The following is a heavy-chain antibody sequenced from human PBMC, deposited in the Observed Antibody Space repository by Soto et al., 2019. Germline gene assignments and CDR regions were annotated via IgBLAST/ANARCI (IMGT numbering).Heavy chain of an antibody. V-gene: IGHV1-8*01. J-gene: IGHJ5*02. CDR3: ASDMSTT. CDR1: GYTFTSHD. Sequence: QVKLVQSGAEVKKPGASVKVSCKASGYTFTSHDINWMRQTTGQGLEWMGWMNPNTGHTNYAQKFQGRVTMTRDTSISTAYMELTNLRSEDTAIYYCASDMSTTWSQGTLVTVSS. CDR2: MNPNTGHT. D-gene: IGHD3-16*01.